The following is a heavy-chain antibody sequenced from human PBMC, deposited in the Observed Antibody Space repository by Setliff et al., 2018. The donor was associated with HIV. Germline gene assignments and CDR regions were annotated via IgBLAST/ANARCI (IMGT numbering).Heavy chain of an antibody. CDR3: ARGGLQYNWFDP. CDR2: IYHSGST. CDR1: GSSISSGYY. Sequence: PSETLSLTCTVSGSSISSGYYWGWIRQPPGKGLEWIGTIYHSGSTYYNPSLKSRVTISVDTSKNQFSLKLSSVTAADTAVYYCARGGLQYNWFDPWGQGTLVTAPQ. J-gene: IGHJ5*02. V-gene: IGHV4-38-2*02. D-gene: IGHD2-15*01.